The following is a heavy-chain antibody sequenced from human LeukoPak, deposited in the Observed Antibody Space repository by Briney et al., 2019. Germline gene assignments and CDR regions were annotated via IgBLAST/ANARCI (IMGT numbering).Heavy chain of an antibody. D-gene: IGHD6-6*01. Sequence: PGGPLRLSCAASGFTVSSNYMSWVRQAPGKGLEWVSVIYSGGSTYYADSVKGRFTISRHNSKNTLYLQMNSLRAEDTAVYYCARVTFEYSSSSAGFDYWGQGTLVTVSS. V-gene: IGHV3-53*04. CDR1: GFTVSSNY. CDR2: IYSGGST. J-gene: IGHJ4*02. CDR3: ARVTFEYSSSSAGFDY.